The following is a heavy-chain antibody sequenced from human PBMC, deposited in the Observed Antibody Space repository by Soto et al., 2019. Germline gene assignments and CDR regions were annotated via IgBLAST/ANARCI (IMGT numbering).Heavy chain of an antibody. CDR1: GGSFSGYY. CDR2: INHSGST. J-gene: IGHJ6*03. V-gene: IGHV4-34*01. CDR3: ARGPVVDTMVRGVAYYVDV. Sequence: SETLSLTCAVYGGSFSGYYWSWIRQPPGKGLEWIGEINHSGSTNYNPSLKSRVTISVDTSKNQFSLKLSSVTAADTAVYYCARGPVVDTMVRGVAYYVDVWGKGTTVTVSS. D-gene: IGHD3-10*01.